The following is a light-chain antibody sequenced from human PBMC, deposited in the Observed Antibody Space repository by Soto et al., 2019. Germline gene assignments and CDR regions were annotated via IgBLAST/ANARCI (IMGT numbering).Light chain of an antibody. CDR3: SSYTGNANILYV. V-gene: IGLV2-8*01. CDR2: EVT. CDR1: SSDVGAYNY. J-gene: IGLJ1*01. Sequence: QSALIQPPSASGSPGQSVTISCTGTSSDVGAYNYVSWYQLHPGKAPKLIISEVTKRPSGVPDRFSGSKSGNTASLTVSGLQAADEADYHCSSYTGNANILYVFGSGTKLTVL.